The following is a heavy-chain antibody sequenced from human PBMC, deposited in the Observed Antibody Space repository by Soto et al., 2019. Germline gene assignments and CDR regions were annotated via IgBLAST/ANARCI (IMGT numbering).Heavy chain of an antibody. J-gene: IGHJ5*02. D-gene: IGHD4-17*01. CDR2: MNPNSGNT. Sequence: QVQLVQSGAEVKKPGASVKVSCKASGYTFTSYDINWLRQATGQGLEYLGWMNPNSGNTGYVQKFQGRVTMTRDTSISTAYMERSSLRSEDSAVYFCARGIKYGAYARWFDPWGQGTLVTVSS. V-gene: IGHV1-8*01. CDR3: ARGIKYGAYARWFDP. CDR1: GYTFTSYD.